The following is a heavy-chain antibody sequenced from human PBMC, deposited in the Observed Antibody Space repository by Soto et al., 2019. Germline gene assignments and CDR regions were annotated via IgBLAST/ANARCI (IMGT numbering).Heavy chain of an antibody. CDR1: GFTFSSYS. CDR2: ISSSSSTI. D-gene: IGHD6-19*01. J-gene: IGHJ6*02. Sequence: GGSLRLSCAASGFTFSSYSMNWVRQAPGKGLEWVSYISSSSSTIYYADSVKGRFTISRDNAKNSLYLQMNSLRDEDTVVYYCARDSSNYFYYGMDVWGQGTTVTVSS. V-gene: IGHV3-48*02. CDR3: ARDSSNYFYYGMDV.